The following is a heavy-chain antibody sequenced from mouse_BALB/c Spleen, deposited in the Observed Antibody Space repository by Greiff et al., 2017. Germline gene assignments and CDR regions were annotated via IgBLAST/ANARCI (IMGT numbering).Heavy chain of an antibody. V-gene: IGHV5-6*01. Sequence: EVKVVESGGDLVKPGGSLKLSCAASGFTFSSYGMSWVRQTPDKGLEWVATISSGGSYTYYPDSVKGRFTISRDNAKNTLYLKVSSLKSEDAAMYYCARPYDGYYAWFAYWGQGTLVTVSA. D-gene: IGHD2-3*01. CDR2: ISSGGSYT. J-gene: IGHJ3*01. CDR1: GFTFSSYG. CDR3: ARPYDGYYAWFAY.